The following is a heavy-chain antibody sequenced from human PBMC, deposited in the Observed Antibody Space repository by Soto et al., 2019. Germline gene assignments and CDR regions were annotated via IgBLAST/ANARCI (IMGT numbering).Heavy chain of an antibody. V-gene: IGHV3-30-3*01. D-gene: IGHD3-9*01. CDR1: GFTFSSYA. J-gene: IGHJ6*02. Sequence: HPGGSLRLSCAASGFTFSSYAMHWVRQAPGKGLEWVAVISYDGSNKYYADSVKGRFTISRDNSKNTLYLQMNSLRAEDTAVYYCARDFPFLLRYFDWLLSSQPGSYGMDVWGQGTTVTVSS. CDR2: ISYDGSNK. CDR3: ARDFPFLLRYFDWLLSSQPGSYGMDV.